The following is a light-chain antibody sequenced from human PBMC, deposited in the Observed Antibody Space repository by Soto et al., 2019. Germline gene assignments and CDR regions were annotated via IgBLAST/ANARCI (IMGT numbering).Light chain of an antibody. J-gene: IGKJ1*01. V-gene: IGKV3-20*01. Sequence: EIVLTQSPGTLSLSPGERATLSCRASQSFSSSDLAWYQQKPGQAPRLLIYGASSRASGIPDRFSGSGSGTDFTLTISGLEPEDFAVYYCQQYGSSRTFGQGTKVETK. CDR3: QQYGSSRT. CDR1: QSFSSSD. CDR2: GAS.